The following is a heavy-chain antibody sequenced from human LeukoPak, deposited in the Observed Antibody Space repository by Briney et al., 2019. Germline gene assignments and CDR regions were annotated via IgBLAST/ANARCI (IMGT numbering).Heavy chain of an antibody. CDR2: INNSGSN. J-gene: IGHJ6*02. D-gene: IGHD3-16*02. CDR3: AREWSGSYRPGPSGYGMDV. V-gene: IGHV4-34*01. Sequence: SETLSLTCAVYGVSFSGYYWSWLRQPPGKGLEWIGEINNSGSNNYTPSLKSPVTISVDTSKNQFSLKLSSVTAADTAVYYCAREWSGSYRPGPSGYGMDVWGQGTTVTVSS. CDR1: GVSFSGYY.